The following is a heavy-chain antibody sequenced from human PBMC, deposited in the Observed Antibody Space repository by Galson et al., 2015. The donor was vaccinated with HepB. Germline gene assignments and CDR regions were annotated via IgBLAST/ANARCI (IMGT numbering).Heavy chain of an antibody. CDR2: ISWNSGSI. CDR1: GFTFDGYA. V-gene: IGHV3-9*01. Sequence: SLRLSCAASGFTFDGYAMHWVRQAPGKGLEWVSGISWNSGSIGYADSVKGRFTISRDNAKNSLYLQMNSLRAEDTALYYCAKDMQGEMATIGGMDVWGQGTTVTVSS. CDR3: AKDMQGEMATIGGMDV. J-gene: IGHJ6*02. D-gene: IGHD5-24*01.